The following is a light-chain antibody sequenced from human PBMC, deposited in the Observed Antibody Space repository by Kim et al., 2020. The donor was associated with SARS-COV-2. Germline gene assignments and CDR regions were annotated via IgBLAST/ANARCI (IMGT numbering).Light chain of an antibody. V-gene: IGKV3-15*01. CDR1: QSVSSN. CDR3: QQYNNWHS. J-gene: IGKJ2*03. CDR2: GAS. Sequence: RSVSPGERATLSCRASQSVSSNLAWYQQNPGQAPRLLIYGASTRATGIPARFSGSGSGTEFTLTISSLQSEDFAVYYCQQYNNWHSFGQGTKLEI.